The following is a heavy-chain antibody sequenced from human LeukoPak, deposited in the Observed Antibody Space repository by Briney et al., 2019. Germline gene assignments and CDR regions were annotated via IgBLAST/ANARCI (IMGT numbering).Heavy chain of an antibody. CDR3: AREGRFGEGVDY. CDR2: TYTSGST. J-gene: IGHJ4*02. V-gene: IGHV4-61*02. D-gene: IGHD3-10*01. CDR1: GGSISSGSYY. Sequence: SETLSLTCTVSGGSISSGSYYWSWIRQPAGKGLEWIGRTYTSGSTNYNPSLKSRVTISVDTSKNQFSLKLSSVTAADTAVYYCAREGRFGEGVDYWGQGTLVTVSS.